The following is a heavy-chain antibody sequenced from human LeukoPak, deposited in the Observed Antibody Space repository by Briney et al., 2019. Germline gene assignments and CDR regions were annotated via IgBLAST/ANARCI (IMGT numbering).Heavy chain of an antibody. CDR1: GFPFSSYA. V-gene: IGHV3-23*01. D-gene: IGHD2-8*01. CDR2: ISGSCGST. J-gene: IGHJ4*02. CDR3: AKDRRMVYAWFDY. Sequence: GASLRLSCAVSGFPFSSYAMRWVRQAPGKGLEWVSAISGSCGSTFYADSVKGRFTISRDNSKNTLYLQMNSLRAEDTAVYYCAKDRRMVYAWFDYWGQGTLVTVSS.